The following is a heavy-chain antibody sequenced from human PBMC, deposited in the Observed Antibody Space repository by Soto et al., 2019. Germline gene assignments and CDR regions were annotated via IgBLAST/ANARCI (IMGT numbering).Heavy chain of an antibody. CDR3: ARPKDGSIDAFDI. V-gene: IGHV1-46*03. CDR1: GYTYTTY. Sequence: ASVKVSCKASGYTYTTYVHWVRQAPGQGLEWMGIINPSGGSTSYAQKFQGRVTMTRDTSTSTVYMELSSLRSEDTAVYYCARPKDGSIDAFDIWGQGTMVTVSS. CDR2: INPSGGST. D-gene: IGHD5-12*01. J-gene: IGHJ3*02.